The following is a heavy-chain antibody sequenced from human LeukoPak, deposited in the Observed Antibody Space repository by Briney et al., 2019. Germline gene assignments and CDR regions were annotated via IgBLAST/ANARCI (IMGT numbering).Heavy chain of an antibody. V-gene: IGHV1-2*02. CDR2: INPNSGGT. Sequence: ASVKVSCKASGYTFTGYYMHWVRQAPGQGLGWMGWINPNSGGTNYAQKFQGRVTMTRDTSISTAYMELSRLRSDDTAVYYCARVDTALDYYYYYGMDVWGQGTTVTVSS. J-gene: IGHJ6*02. CDR1: GYTFTGYY. D-gene: IGHD5-18*01. CDR3: ARVDTALDYYYYYGMDV.